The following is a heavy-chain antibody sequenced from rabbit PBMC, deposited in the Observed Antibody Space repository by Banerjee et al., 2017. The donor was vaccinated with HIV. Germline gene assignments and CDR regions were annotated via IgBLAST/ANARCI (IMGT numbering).Heavy chain of an antibody. J-gene: IGHJ6*02. CDR3: ARDTGSSFSTYGMDP. CDR2: IDTGSRDFT. Sequence: QEQLVESGGGLVKPEGSLKLSCTASGFSFSNKAVMCWVRQTPGKGLEWIACIDTGSRDFTYYASWAKGRFTISKTSSTTVTLQMTSLTVADTATYFCARDTGSSFSTYGMDPWGPGTLVTVS. V-gene: IGHV1S45*01. CDR1: GFSFSNKAV. D-gene: IGHD8-1*01.